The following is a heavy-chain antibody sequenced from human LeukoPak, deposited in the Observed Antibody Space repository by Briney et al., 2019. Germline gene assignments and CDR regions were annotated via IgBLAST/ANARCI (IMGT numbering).Heavy chain of an antibody. CDR1: GGSISSYY. Sequence: PSETLSLTCTVSGGSISSYYCSWSRQPPGRELEWIGYISSTGSTDYSPSLKSRVTISVDTSKNQFSLKLGSVTAADTAVYYCASHEEGSGWYRSYIDLWGRGTLVTVSS. V-gene: IGHV4-4*09. CDR3: ASHEEGSGWYRSYIDL. D-gene: IGHD6-19*01. J-gene: IGHJ2*01. CDR2: ISSTGST.